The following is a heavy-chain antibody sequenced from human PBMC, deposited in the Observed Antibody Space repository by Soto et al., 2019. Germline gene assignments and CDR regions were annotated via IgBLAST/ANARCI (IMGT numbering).Heavy chain of an antibody. CDR3: ARFLGYCSGGSCDIFDY. CDR1: GGSLSSYY. V-gene: IGHV4-59*01. Sequence: SETLSLTCTVSGGSLSSYYWSWIRQPPGKGLEWIGYIYYSGSTNYNPSLKSRVTISVDTSENQFSLKLSSVTAADTAVYYCARFLGYCSGGSCDIFDYWGQGTLVTVSS. CDR2: IYYSGST. J-gene: IGHJ4*02. D-gene: IGHD2-15*01.